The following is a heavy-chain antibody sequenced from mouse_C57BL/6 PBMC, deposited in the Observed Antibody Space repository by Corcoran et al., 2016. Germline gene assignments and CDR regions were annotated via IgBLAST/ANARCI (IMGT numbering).Heavy chain of an antibody. CDR1: GFSLSTSGMG. V-gene: IGHV8-12*01. J-gene: IGHJ2*01. CDR2: IYWDDDK. CDR3: ARRLDSSGCYLDY. Sequence: QVTLKESGPGILQSSQTLSLTCSFSGFSLSTSGMGVSWIRQPSGKGLEWLAHIYWDDDKRYNPSLKSRLTISKDTSRNQVFLKITSVDTADTATYYCARRLDSSGCYLDYWGQGTTLTVSS. D-gene: IGHD3-2*02.